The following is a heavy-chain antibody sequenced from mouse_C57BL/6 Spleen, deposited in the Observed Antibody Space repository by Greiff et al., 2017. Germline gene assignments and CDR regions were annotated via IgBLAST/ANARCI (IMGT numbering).Heavy chain of an antibody. CDR1: GYAFSSYW. J-gene: IGHJ4*01. CDR2: IYPGDGAT. Sequence: VQLVEPGAELVKPGASVKISCKASGYAFSSYWMNWVKQRPGKGLEWIGQIYPGDGATNYNGKFKGKATLTADKSSSTAYMQLSSLTAEDSAVYFGARRSGCGYVVAMGYWGQVTSVTVSS. CDR3: ARRSGCGYVVAMGY. D-gene: IGHD1-1*01. V-gene: IGHV1-80*01.